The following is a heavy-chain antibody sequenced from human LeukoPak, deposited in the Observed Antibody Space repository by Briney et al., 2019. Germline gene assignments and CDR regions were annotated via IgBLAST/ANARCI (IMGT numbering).Heavy chain of an antibody. CDR1: GGTFSSYA. D-gene: IGHD5-18*01. CDR3: ARDTRRGYSYGSDY. Sequence: ASVKVSCKASGGTFSSYAISWVRQAPGQGLEWMGWISAYNGNTDYAQKLQGRVTMTTDTSTSTAYMELRSLRSDDTAVYYCARDTRRGYSYGSDYWGQGTLVTVSS. J-gene: IGHJ4*02. CDR2: ISAYNGNT. V-gene: IGHV1-18*01.